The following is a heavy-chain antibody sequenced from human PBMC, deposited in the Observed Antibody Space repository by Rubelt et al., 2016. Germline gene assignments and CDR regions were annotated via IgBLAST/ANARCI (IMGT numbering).Heavy chain of an antibody. Sequence: QVQLVQSGSELKKPGASVKVSCKATGYNFATYAMNWVRQAPGQGLEWMGRIDPKSGGTSYAQKFQGRVTMTRDTSISTAHMELNRLTSDDTAVYYCARDSRVSFDYWGQGTLVTVSS. V-gene: IGHV1-2*06. CDR3: ARDSRVSFDY. CDR2: IDPKSGGT. D-gene: IGHD2-21*01. J-gene: IGHJ4*02. CDR1: GYNFATYA.